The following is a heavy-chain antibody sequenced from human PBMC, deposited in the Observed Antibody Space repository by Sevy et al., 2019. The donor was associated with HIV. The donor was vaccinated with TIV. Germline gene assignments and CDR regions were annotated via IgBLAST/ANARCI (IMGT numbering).Heavy chain of an antibody. CDR3: ARGPVSTTRAEYFQY. J-gene: IGHJ1*01. CDR1: GFTLSNYA. Sequence: GGSLRLSCVASGFTLSNYALHWVRQAPGTGLEWVAVVSYDGSNKVYVDSVKGRFSISRDNSENTVFLQMNTLRPQDTAVYYCARGPVSTTRAEYFQYWGQGTQVTVSS. D-gene: IGHD1-7*01. V-gene: IGHV3-30-3*01. CDR2: VSYDGSNK.